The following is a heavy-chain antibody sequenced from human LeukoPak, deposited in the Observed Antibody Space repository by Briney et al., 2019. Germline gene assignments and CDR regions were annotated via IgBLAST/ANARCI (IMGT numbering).Heavy chain of an antibody. CDR3: AKDTGIAVAGIVWYYFDY. CDR1: GFTFSSYS. J-gene: IGHJ4*02. D-gene: IGHD6-19*01. CDR2: ISGSGGST. V-gene: IGHV3-23*01. Sequence: GGFLRLSCAASGFTFSSYSMNWVRQAPGKGLEWVSAISGSGGSTYYADSVKGRFTISRDNSKNTLYLQMNSLRAEDTAVYYCAKDTGIAVAGIVWYYFDYWGQGTLVTVSS.